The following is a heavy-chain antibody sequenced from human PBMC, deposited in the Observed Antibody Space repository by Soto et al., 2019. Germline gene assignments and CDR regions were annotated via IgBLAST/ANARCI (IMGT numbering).Heavy chain of an antibody. D-gene: IGHD3-3*01. CDR1: GGSISSSSYY. V-gene: IGHV4-39*01. J-gene: IGHJ5*02. Sequence: SETLSLTCTVSGGSISSSSYYWGWIRQPPGKGLEWIGSIYYSGSTYYNPSLKSRVTISVDTSKNQFSLKLSSVTAADTAVYYCASQTLTIFGVVIIHDRDTNWFENWGQGTLVTVSS. CDR3: ASQTLTIFGVVIIHDRDTNWFEN. CDR2: IYYSGST.